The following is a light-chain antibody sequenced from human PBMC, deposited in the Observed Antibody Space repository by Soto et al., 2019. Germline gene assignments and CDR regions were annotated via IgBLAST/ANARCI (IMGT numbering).Light chain of an antibody. V-gene: IGLV1-40*01. CDR2: GNS. Sequence: QSVLTQPPSVSGAPGQRVTISCTGSSSNIGAGYAVHWYQQLPGTAPKLLIYGNSNRPSGVPDRFSGSKSGTSASLAITGLQAEDEADYYCQSYDSSLSRLVFGGGTQLTVL. J-gene: IGLJ2*01. CDR3: QSYDSSLSRLV. CDR1: SSNIGAGYA.